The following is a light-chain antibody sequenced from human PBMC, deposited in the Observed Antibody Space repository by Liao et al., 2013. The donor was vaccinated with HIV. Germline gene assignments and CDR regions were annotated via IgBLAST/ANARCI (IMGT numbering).Light chain of an antibody. CDR3: HSADTSDTYRGV. J-gene: IGLJ2*01. CDR2: KDT. Sequence: SYELTQPPSLSVAPGKTARITCGGYNIGRKGVHWYQQKPGQAPVLVIYKDTKRPSGIPERFSGSSSGTTVTLTISGVQAEDEADYHCHSADTSDTYRGVFGGGTKLTVL. CDR1: NIGRKG. V-gene: IGLV3-25*03.